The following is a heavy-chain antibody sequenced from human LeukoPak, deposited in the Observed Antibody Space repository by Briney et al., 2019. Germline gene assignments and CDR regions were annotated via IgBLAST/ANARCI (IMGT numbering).Heavy chain of an antibody. CDR3: ARASLGWDAFDI. V-gene: IGHV1-2*02. CDR2: INPNSGGT. J-gene: IGHJ3*02. Sequence: ASVKVSCKASGYTFTGYYMHWVRQAPGQGLEWMGWINPNSGGTNYAQKFQGRVTMTRDTSISTAYMELSRLRSDDTAVYYCARASLGWDAFDIWGQGTVVTVSS. CDR1: GYTFTGYY. D-gene: IGHD1-26*01.